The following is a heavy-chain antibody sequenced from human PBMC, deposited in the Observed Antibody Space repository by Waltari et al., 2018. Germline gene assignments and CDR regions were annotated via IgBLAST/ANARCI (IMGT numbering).Heavy chain of an antibody. V-gene: IGHV1-18*04. J-gene: IGHJ6*02. CDR1: GYTFTSYG. CDR3: ALDGEYDYIHYYGMDV. D-gene: IGHD5-12*01. CDR2: ISAYNGNT. Sequence: GAEVKKPGASVKVSCKASGYTFTSYGISWVRQAPGQGLEWMGWISAYNGNTNYAQKLQGRVTMTTDTSTSTAYMELRSLRSDDTAVYYCALDGEYDYIHYYGMDVWGQGTTVTVSS.